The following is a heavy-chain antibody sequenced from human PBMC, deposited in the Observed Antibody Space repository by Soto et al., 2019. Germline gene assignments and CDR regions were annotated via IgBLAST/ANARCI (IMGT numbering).Heavy chain of an antibody. J-gene: IGHJ4*02. D-gene: IGHD1-1*01. Sequence: SETLSLTCSVSGGSISSYYWSWIRQPPGKGLEWIGYIYYSGSTKYNPSLESRVTISLDTSENQFSLKLSSVTAADTAVYYCASVKNWNDFDYWGQGTLVTVSS. V-gene: IGHV4-59*01. CDR1: GGSISSYY. CDR3: ASVKNWNDFDY. CDR2: IYYSGST.